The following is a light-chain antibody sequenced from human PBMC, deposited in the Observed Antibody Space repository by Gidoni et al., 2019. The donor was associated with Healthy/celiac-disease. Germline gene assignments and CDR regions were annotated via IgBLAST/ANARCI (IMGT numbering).Light chain of an antibody. CDR2: RDS. J-gene: IGLJ2*01. CDR1: NIGSKN. Sequence: SYELTQPLSVSVALGPTARITCGGNNIGSKNVHRYQQKPGQAPVLVIYRDSNRPPGIPERFSGSNSGNTATLTISRAQAGDEADYYCQVWDSSTVVFGGGTKLTVL. CDR3: QVWDSSTVV. V-gene: IGLV3-9*01.